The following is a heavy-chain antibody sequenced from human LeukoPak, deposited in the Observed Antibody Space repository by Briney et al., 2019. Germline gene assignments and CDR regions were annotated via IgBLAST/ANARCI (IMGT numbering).Heavy chain of an antibody. Sequence: ASVMVSCKASGYTYTTYGINWVRQAPGQGLEWMGWISTYDGNTHYAQKLRGRITMIRDTSTSTAYMELRSLMSDDTAVYYCARDRPRRGPGDHDYWGQGTLVTVSS. CDR3: ARDRPRRGPGDHDY. V-gene: IGHV1-18*01. CDR2: ISTYDGNT. D-gene: IGHD7-27*01. J-gene: IGHJ4*02. CDR1: GYTYTTYG.